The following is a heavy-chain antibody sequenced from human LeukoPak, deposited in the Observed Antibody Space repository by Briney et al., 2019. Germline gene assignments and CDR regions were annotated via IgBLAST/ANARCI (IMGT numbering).Heavy chain of an antibody. CDR1: GGTFATFDNYA. D-gene: IGHD2/OR15-2a*01. V-gene: IGHV1-69*04. CDR2: VIPVLGVA. CDR3: ARSTSMSFFDS. J-gene: IGHJ4*02. Sequence: ASVKVSCKASGGTFATFDNYAVNWVRQAPGHGLEWMGRVIPVLGVANYAETFQGRVTITADKSTATAYMELSSLRSDDTALYYCARSTSMSFFDSWGQGTLVTVST.